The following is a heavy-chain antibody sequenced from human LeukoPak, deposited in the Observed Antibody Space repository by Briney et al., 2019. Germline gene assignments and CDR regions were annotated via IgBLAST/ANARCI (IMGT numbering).Heavy chain of an antibody. J-gene: IGHJ3*01. CDR1: GFTFSSYW. Sequence: SGGSLRLSCVASGFTFSSYWMHWVRQAPGKGLVCVSRLNSDGSDTNYADFVKGRFTISRDNARNTVYLQMNGLRGEDTAVYYCARGWVPSDITLKWGQGTMVTVSS. CDR3: ARGWVPSDITLK. V-gene: IGHV3-74*01. CDR2: LNSDGSDT. D-gene: IGHD3-22*01.